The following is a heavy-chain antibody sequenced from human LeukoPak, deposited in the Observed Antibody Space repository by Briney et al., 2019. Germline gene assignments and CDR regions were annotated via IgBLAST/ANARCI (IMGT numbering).Heavy chain of an antibody. Sequence: ASVKVSCKASGYTFTSYDINWVRQATGQGLEWMGWMNPNSGNTGYAQKFQGRVTMTRNTSISTAYMELSSLRSEDTAVYYCARGSRVTMVRGVIIRYYYYYMDVWGKGTTVTISS. V-gene: IGHV1-8*02. J-gene: IGHJ6*03. CDR3: ARGSRVTMVRGVIIRYYYYYMDV. CDR1: GYTFTSYD. D-gene: IGHD3-10*01. CDR2: MNPNSGNT.